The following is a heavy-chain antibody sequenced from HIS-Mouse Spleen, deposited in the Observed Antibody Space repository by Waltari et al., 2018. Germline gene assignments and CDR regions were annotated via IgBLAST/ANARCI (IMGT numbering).Heavy chain of an antibody. V-gene: IGHV3-30*18. CDR2: ISYDGSNK. Sequence: QVQLVESGGGVLQPGRYLSLSCAASGSTFSSYGMNWVSKDPGKGMEWVAVISYDGSNKYYVDCVKGRFNISRDNSKNTLYLQMNSLRAEDTAVYYCAKDKHHAFDYWGQGTMVTVSS. CDR1: GSTFSSYG. CDR3: AKDKHHAFDY. J-gene: IGHJ4*02.